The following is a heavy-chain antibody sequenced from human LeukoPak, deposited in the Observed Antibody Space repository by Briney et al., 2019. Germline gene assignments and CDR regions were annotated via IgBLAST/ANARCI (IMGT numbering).Heavy chain of an antibody. CDR2: IYHSGSI. CDR3: ARKIAVAPYYFDY. J-gene: IGHJ4*02. V-gene: IGHV4-4*02. CDR1: GGSISSSNW. Sequence: PSETLSLTCAVSGGSISSSNWWSWVRQPPGKGLEWIGEIYHSGSINYNPSLKSRVTISVDNSKNQFSLKLSSVTAADTAVYYCARKIAVAPYYFDYWGQGTLVTVSS. D-gene: IGHD6-19*01.